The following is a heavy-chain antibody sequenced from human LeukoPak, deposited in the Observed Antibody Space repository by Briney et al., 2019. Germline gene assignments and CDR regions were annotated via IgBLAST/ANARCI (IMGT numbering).Heavy chain of an antibody. V-gene: IGHV4-59*01. Sequence: SETLSLTCTVSGGSISSYYWSWIRQPPGKGLEWIGYIYYSGSTNYNPSLKSRVTISVDTSKNQFSLKLSSVTAADTAVYYCARAGLYGSGSYDDWGQGTLVTVSS. CDR2: IYYSGST. J-gene: IGHJ4*02. CDR1: GGSISSYY. CDR3: ARAGLYGSGSYDD. D-gene: IGHD3-10*01.